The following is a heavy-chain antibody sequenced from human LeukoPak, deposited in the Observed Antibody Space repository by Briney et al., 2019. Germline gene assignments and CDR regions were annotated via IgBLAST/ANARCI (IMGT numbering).Heavy chain of an antibody. CDR1: GFTFNNYW. V-gene: IGHV3-7*01. CDR3: ARDQVSIFDY. CDR2: IKEDGSEK. J-gene: IGHJ4*02. D-gene: IGHD1-14*01. Sequence: GGSLRLACAVSGFTFNNYWMSWVRQAPGKRPEWVAKIKEDGSEKYYVDSVKGRFTISRDNAKNSVFLQMNSLRAEDTAVYFCARDQVSIFDYWGQGTLVTVSS.